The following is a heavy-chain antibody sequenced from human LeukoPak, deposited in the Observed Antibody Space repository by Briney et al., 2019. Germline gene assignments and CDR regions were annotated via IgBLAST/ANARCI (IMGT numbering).Heavy chain of an antibody. D-gene: IGHD3-10*01. CDR1: GFTFSSYG. CDR2: ISYDGSNK. CDR3: AKSGNWYYYGSGSYSDY. Sequence: GGSLRLSCAASGFTFSSYGMHWVRQAPGKGLEWVAVISYDGSNKYYADSVKGRFTISRDNSKNTLYLQMNSLRAEDTAVYYCAKSGNWYYYGSGSYSDYWGQGTLVTVSS. V-gene: IGHV3-30*18. J-gene: IGHJ4*02.